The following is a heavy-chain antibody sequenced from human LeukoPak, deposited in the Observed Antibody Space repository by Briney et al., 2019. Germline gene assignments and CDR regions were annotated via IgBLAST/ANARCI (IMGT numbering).Heavy chain of an antibody. CDR2: IYYSGST. CDR3: ASSVTLGYSYGPEYFQH. V-gene: IGHV4-59*01. D-gene: IGHD5-18*01. CDR1: GGSISSDY. J-gene: IGHJ1*01. Sequence: PSETLSLTCTVSGGSISSDYWSWIRQPPGKGLEWIGYIYYSGSTNYNPSLKSRVTISVDTSKNQFSLKLSSVTAADTAVYYCASSVTLGYSYGPEYFQHWGQGTLVTVSS.